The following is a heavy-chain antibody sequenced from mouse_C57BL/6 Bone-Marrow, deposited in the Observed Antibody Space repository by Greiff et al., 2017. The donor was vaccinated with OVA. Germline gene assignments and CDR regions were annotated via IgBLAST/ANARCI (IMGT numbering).Heavy chain of an antibody. CDR3: ARDYGSSYGFAY. CDR1: GFPLGAYS. Sequence: EVMLVESGGGLVQPGGSLKLSCAASGFPLGAYSMYWVRQTPEKRLEWVAYISNGGGSTYYPDTVKGRFTISRDNAKNTLYLQMSRLKSEDTAMYYCARDYGSSYGFAYWGQGTLVTVSA. V-gene: IGHV5-12*01. J-gene: IGHJ3*01. D-gene: IGHD1-1*01. CDR2: ISNGGGST.